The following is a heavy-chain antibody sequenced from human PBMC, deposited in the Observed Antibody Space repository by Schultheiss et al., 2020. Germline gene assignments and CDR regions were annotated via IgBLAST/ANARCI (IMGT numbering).Heavy chain of an antibody. D-gene: IGHD3-22*01. J-gene: IGHJ3*02. CDR2: ISGSGGST. Sequence: GESLKISCAASGFTFSDYYMSWIRQAPGKGLEWVSAISGSGGSTYYADSVKGRFTISRDNAKNSLYLQMNSLRAEDTAVYYCARFFTMIVVDDAFDIWGQGTTVTVSS. V-gene: IGHV3-11*04. CDR1: GFTFSDYY. CDR3: ARFFTMIVVDDAFDI.